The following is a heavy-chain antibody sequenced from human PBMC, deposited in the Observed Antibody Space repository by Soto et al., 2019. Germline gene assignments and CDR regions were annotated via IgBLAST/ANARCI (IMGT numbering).Heavy chain of an antibody. CDR1: GFTFSSYG. CDR2: IWYDGSNK. J-gene: IGHJ5*02. V-gene: IGHV3-33*01. CDR3: AREVLVGYYDSSGYLNWFDP. D-gene: IGHD3-22*01. Sequence: GGSLRLSCAASGFTFSSYGMHWVRQAPGKGLEWVAVIWYDGSNKYYADSVKGRFTISRDNSKNTLYLQMNSLRAEDTAVYYCAREVLVGYYDSSGYLNWFDPWGQGTLVTVAS.